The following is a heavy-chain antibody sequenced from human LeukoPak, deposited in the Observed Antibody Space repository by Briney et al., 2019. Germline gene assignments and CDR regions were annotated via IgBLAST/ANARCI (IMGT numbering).Heavy chain of an antibody. CDR1: GVSVSSGSYY. J-gene: IGHJ4*02. D-gene: IGHD1-26*01. Sequence: SETLSLTCTVSGVSVSSGSYYWSWIRQPPGKGLEWIGDIYYSGSTNYNPSLKSRVTISVDTSKNQFSLKLSPVTAADTAVYYCARDRVGAPVSFDSWGQGTLVTVSS. V-gene: IGHV4-61*01. CDR2: IYYSGST. CDR3: ARDRVGAPVSFDS.